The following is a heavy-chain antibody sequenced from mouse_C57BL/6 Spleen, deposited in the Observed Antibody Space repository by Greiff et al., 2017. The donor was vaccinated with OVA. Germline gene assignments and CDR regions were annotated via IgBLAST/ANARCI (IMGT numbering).Heavy chain of an antibody. CDR1: GFTFSSYA. J-gene: IGHJ2*01. CDR2: ISDGGSYT. D-gene: IGHD4-1*01. Sequence: EVKVVESGGGLVKPGGSLKLSCAASGFTFSSYAMSWVRQTPEKRLEWVATISDGGSYTYYPDNVKGRFTISRDNAKNNLYLQMSHLKSEDTAMYYCARNWEGHYFDYWGQGTTLTVSS. CDR3: ARNWEGHYFDY. V-gene: IGHV5-4*03.